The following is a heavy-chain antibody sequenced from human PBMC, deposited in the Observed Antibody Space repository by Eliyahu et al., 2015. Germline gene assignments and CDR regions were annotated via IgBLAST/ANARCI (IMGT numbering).Heavy chain of an antibody. CDR3: AKAASTLGSGLWELLSPDFDY. D-gene: IGHD3-10*01. V-gene: IGHV3-23*01. J-gene: IGHJ4*02. CDR1: GFPFXXYP. CDR2: ISGSGGSX. Sequence: EVQLLESGGGLVQPGGSLRLSCAASGFPFXXYPLCWVRQAPGKGLEWXSAISGSGGSXYYADSVKGRFTISXDNSKNTLYLQMNSLRAEDTAVYYCAKAASTLGSGLWELLSPDFDYWGQGTLVTVSS.